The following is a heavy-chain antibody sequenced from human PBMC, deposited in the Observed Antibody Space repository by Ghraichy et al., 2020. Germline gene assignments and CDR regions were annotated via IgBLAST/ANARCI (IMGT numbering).Heavy chain of an antibody. CDR2: ISSSSSYI. J-gene: IGHJ6*02. CDR1: GFTFSSYS. D-gene: IGHD5-12*01. Sequence: GGSLRLSCAASGFTFSSYSMNWVRQAPGKGLEWVSSISSSSSYIYYADSVKGQFTISRDNAKNSLYLQMNSLRAEDTAVYYCARVATDYYYYGMDVWGQGTTVTVSS. V-gene: IGHV3-21*01. CDR3: ARVATDYYYYGMDV.